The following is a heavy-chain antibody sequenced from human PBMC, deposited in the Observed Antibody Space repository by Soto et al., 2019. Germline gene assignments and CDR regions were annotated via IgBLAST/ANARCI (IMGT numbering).Heavy chain of an antibody. CDR3: ARNEYQLLYLHP. J-gene: IGHJ5*02. D-gene: IGHD2-2*02. CDR2: IYHSGST. CDR1: GGSISSGGYS. Sequence: PSETLSLTCAVSGGSISSGGYSWSWIRQPPGKGLEWIGYIYHSGSTYYNPSLKSRVTISVDRSKNQFSLKLSSVTAADTAVYYCARNEYQLLYLHPWGQGTLVTVYS. V-gene: IGHV4-30-2*01.